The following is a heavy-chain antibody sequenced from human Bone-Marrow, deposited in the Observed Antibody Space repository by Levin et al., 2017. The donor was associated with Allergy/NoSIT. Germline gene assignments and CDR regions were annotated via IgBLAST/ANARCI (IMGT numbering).Heavy chain of an antibody. CDR2: IYHSGST. J-gene: IGHJ6*03. V-gene: IGHV4-4*02. Sequence: KASETLSLTCAVSGGSISSSNWWSWVRQPPGKGLEWIGEIYHSGSTNYNPSLKSRVTISVDKSKNQFSLKLSSVTAADTAVYYCARARVVPAANYYYYYYMDVWGKGTTVTVSS. D-gene: IGHD2-2*01. CDR1: GGSISSSNW. CDR3: ARARVVPAANYYYYYYMDV.